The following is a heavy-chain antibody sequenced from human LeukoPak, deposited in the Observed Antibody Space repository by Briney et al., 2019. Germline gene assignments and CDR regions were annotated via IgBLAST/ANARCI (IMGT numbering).Heavy chain of an antibody. V-gene: IGHV3-7*01. CDR2: IKQDGSEK. CDR3: AKEGEWELLGGYFDY. J-gene: IGHJ4*02. CDR1: GFTFSSYW. Sequence: GGSLRLSCAASGFTFSSYWMSWVRQAPGKGLEWVANIKQDGSEKYYVDSVKGRFTISRDNSKNTLYLQMNSLRAEDTAVYYCAKEGEWELLGGYFDYWGQGTLVTVSS. D-gene: IGHD1-26*01.